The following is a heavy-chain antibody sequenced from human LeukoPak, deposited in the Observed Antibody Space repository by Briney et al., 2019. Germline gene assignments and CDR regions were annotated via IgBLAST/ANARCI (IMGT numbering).Heavy chain of an antibody. CDR1: GFTVSSNY. CDR2: IYSGGST. CDR3: ARETKDCSSTSCYLFFDY. J-gene: IGHJ4*02. Sequence: TGGSLRLSCAASGFTVSSNYMSWVRQAPGKGLEWVSVIYSGGSTYYADSVKGRFTISRDNSKNTLYLQMNSLRAEDTAVYYCARETKDCSSTSCYLFFDYWGQGTLVTVSS. V-gene: IGHV3-53*01. D-gene: IGHD2-2*01.